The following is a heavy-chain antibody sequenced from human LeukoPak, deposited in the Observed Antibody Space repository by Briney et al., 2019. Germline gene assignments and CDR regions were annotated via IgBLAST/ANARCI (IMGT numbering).Heavy chain of an antibody. CDR2: MNPNSGNT. Sequence: GASVKVSCKASGYTFTSYDIKWVRQATGQGLEWMGWMNPNSGNTGYAQKFQGRVTMTRNTSISTAYMELSSLRSEDTAVYYCARGSRHTTVTTSFDYWGQGTLVTVSS. J-gene: IGHJ4*02. CDR3: ARGSRHTTVTTSFDY. V-gene: IGHV1-8*01. CDR1: GYTFTSYD. D-gene: IGHD4-17*01.